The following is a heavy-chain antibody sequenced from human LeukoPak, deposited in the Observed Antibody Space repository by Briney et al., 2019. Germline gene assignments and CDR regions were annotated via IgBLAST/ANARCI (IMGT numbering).Heavy chain of an antibody. CDR1: GGSISSSNW. Sequence: SETLSLTCAVSGGSISSSNWWSWVRQPPGKGLEWIGEIYHSGSTNYNPSLKSRVTISVDKSKNQFSLKLSTVTAADTAVYYCAGRRRLDYYYYMDVWGKGTTVTVSS. J-gene: IGHJ6*03. V-gene: IGHV4-4*02. CDR2: IYHSGST. D-gene: IGHD4-17*01. CDR3: AGRRRLDYYYYMDV.